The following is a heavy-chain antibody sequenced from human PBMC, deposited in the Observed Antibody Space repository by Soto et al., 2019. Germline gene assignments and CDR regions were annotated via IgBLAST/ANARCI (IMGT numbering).Heavy chain of an antibody. Sequence: ASVKVSCKTSGYTFISFDINWVRQAPGQGLEWIGWLNPKSGNTGIAQNLQGRVTLTRNMSTNTVYMEMSSLRSEDTAVYYCKRARILGASDFWGQGTLVTVSS. CDR3: KRARILGASDF. CDR1: GYTFISFD. J-gene: IGHJ4*02. CDR2: LNPKSGNT. V-gene: IGHV1-8*01. D-gene: IGHD1-26*01.